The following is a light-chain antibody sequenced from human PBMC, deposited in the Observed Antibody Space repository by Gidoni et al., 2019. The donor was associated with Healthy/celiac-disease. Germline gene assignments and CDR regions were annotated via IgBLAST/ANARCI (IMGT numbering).Light chain of an antibody. Sequence: ASRMTQSPSSLSASTGDRVTITCRASQGISSYLAWYQQKPGKAPKLLIYAASTLHSGVPSRFSGIGSGTDFTLTISCLQSEDFATYYCQQYYSYPRTFGQGTKVEIK. CDR1: QGISSY. CDR3: QQYYSYPRT. V-gene: IGKV1-8*01. J-gene: IGKJ1*01. CDR2: AAS.